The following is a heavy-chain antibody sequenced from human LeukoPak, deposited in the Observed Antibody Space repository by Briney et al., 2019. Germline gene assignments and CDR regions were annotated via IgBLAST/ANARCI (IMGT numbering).Heavy chain of an antibody. CDR3: ASGAGSIPSHSTNCFDY. CDR2: ISCCGSTI. J-gene: IGHJ4*02. Sequence: NPGGSLTLSCAASGFTFSDYYMSWIRQAPGKGGEWVSYISCCGSTIYYADSVKGRFTISRDNAKNSLYLQMNSPRAEDTAVYYCASGAGSIPSHSTNCFDYWGQGTLVTVSS. V-gene: IGHV3-11*01. CDR1: GFTFSDYY. D-gene: IGHD3-10*01.